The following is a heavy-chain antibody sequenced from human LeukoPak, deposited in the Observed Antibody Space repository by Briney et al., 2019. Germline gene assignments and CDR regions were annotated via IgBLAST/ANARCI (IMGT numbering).Heavy chain of an antibody. CDR1: GGSISSGGYY. Sequence: SETLSHTCTVSGGSISSGGYYWSWIRQHPGKGLEWIGYIYYSGSTYYNPSLKSRVTISVDTSKNQFSLKLSSVTAADTAVYYCARVGFLEWLLMDYWGQGTLVTVSS. J-gene: IGHJ4*02. CDR3: ARVGFLEWLLMDY. V-gene: IGHV4-31*03. CDR2: IYYSGST. D-gene: IGHD3-3*01.